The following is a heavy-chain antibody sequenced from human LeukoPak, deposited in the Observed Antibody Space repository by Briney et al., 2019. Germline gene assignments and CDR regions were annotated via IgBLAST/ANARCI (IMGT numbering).Heavy chain of an antibody. Sequence: ASVKVSCKASGYTFTSYGIGWGRQAPGQGLEWMGWISAYNGNTNYAQKLQGRVTVTTDTSTSTAYMELRSLRSDDTAVYYCARVDNGDYYSREHWFDPWGQGTLVTVSS. CDR1: GYTFTSYG. CDR2: ISAYNGNT. D-gene: IGHD2-21*02. CDR3: ARVDNGDYYSREHWFDP. J-gene: IGHJ5*02. V-gene: IGHV1-18*01.